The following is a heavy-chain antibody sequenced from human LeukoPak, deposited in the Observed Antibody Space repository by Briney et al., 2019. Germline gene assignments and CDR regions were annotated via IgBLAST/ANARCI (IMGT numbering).Heavy chain of an antibody. CDR2: ISGSGGST. V-gene: IGHV3-23*01. Sequence: PGGSLRLSCAASGFTFSSYAMSWVRQAPGKGLEWVSAISGSGGSTYYADSVKGRFTISRDNSKNMLYLQMNSLRAEDTAVYYCAKDLLYCSSTSCHPIAGMDVWGQGTTVTVSS. J-gene: IGHJ6*02. CDR1: GFTFSSYA. CDR3: AKDLLYCSSTSCHPIAGMDV. D-gene: IGHD2-2*01.